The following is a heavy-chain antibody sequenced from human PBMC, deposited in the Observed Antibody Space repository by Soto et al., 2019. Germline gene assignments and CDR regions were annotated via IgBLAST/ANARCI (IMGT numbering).Heavy chain of an antibody. V-gene: IGHV3-23*01. Sequence: GGSLRLSCAASGFTFSSYAMSWVRQAPGKGLEWVSAISGRGGSTYYADSVKGRFTISRDNSKNTLYLQMNSLRAEDTAVYYCAKDLRSMRDYIWGSYSPDYWGQGTLVTVSS. CDR3: AKDLRSMRDYIWGSYSPDY. J-gene: IGHJ4*02. CDR1: GFTFSSYA. CDR2: ISGRGGST. D-gene: IGHD3-16*01.